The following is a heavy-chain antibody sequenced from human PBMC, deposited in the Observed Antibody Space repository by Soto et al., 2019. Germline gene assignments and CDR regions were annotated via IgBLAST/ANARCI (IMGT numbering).Heavy chain of an antibody. CDR1: GFTFSSYS. CDR3: ARTTVKDAFDI. D-gene: IGHD4-17*01. CDR2: IWYDGSNK. Sequence: PGGSLRLSCAASGFTFSSYSMNWVRQAPGKGLEWVAVIWYDGSNKYYADSVKGRFTISRDNSKNTLYLQMNSLRAEDTAVYYCARTTVKDAFDIWGQGTMVTVSS. J-gene: IGHJ3*02. V-gene: IGHV3-33*08.